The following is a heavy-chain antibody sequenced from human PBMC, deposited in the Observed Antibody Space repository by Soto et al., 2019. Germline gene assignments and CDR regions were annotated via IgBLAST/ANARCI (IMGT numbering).Heavy chain of an antibody. CDR2: VYSSGTT. J-gene: IGHJ6*02. CDR1: GLAVTSNY. D-gene: IGHD5-18*01. Sequence: PGGSLRLSCTASGLAVTSNYMSWVRQAPGKGLEWVSIVYSSGTTYYADSVKGRFTFSRDKSKNTIYLQMRNLRAEDTAVYYCARVDTYDYYYSMDVWGQGTMVTVSS. CDR3: ARVDTYDYYYSMDV. V-gene: IGHV3-53*01.